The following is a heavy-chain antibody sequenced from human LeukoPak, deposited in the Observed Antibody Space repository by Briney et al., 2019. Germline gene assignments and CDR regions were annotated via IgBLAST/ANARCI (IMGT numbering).Heavy chain of an antibody. J-gene: IGHJ4*02. CDR3: AKYTDYYDSSGYYPFDY. CDR2: ISDSGGST. D-gene: IGHD3-22*01. V-gene: IGHV3-23*01. Sequence: GGSLRLSCAASGFTFSSYAMSWVRQAPGKGLEWVSGISDSGGSTYYADSVKGRFTISRDNSKNTLYLQMNSLRAEDTAVYYCAKYTDYYDSSGYYPFDYWGQGTLVTVSS. CDR1: GFTFSSYA.